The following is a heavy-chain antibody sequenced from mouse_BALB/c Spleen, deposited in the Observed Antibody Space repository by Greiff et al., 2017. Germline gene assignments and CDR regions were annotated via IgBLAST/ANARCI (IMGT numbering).Heavy chain of an antibody. CDR1: GYNFTSYW. J-gene: IGHJ3*01. D-gene: IGHD2-14*01. V-gene: IGHV1-55*01. CDR2: IYPGSGST. CDR3: ARGAYYRYDDWFAY. Sequence: QVQLKQPGAELVKPGTSVKLSCKASGYNFTSYWINWVKLRPGQGLEWIGDIYPGSGSTNYNEKFKSKATLTVDTSSSTAYMQLSSLASEDSALYYCARGAYYRYDDWFAYWGQGTLVTVSA.